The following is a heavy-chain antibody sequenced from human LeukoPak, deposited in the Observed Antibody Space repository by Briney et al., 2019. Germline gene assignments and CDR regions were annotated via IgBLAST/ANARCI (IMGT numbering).Heavy chain of an antibody. CDR1: GFTFSSYA. Sequence: GGSLRLSCAAFGFTFSSYALDWVRQAPGKGLEWVAVISKDGNSQNYADSVKGRFTISRDNSKNTLYLQMNSLRPEDTAVYYCAGESFDIWGQGTTVTVSS. CDR3: AGESFDI. J-gene: IGHJ3*02. V-gene: IGHV3-30*04. CDR2: ISKDGNSQ.